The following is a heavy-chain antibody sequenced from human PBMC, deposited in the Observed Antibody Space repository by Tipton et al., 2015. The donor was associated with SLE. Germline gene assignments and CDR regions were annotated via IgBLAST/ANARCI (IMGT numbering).Heavy chain of an antibody. V-gene: IGHV4-4*07. CDR3: ARAVDIVATIAWYFDL. CDR1: GGSISSYY. CDR2: IYTSGST. J-gene: IGHJ2*01. D-gene: IGHD5-12*01. Sequence: TLSLTCTVSGGSISSYYWSWIRQPAGKGLEWIGRIYTSGSTNYNPSLKSRVTMSVDTSKNQFSLKLSSVTAADTAVYYCARAVDIVATIAWYFDLWGRGTLVTVSS.